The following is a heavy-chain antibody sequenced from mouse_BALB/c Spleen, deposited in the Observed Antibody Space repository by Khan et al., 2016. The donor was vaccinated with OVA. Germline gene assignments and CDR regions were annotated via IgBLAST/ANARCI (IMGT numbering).Heavy chain of an antibody. D-gene: IGHD2-14*01. CDR2: IWGGGGT. CDR3: ARAYYGYDGYDAIDY. Sequence: VKLLESGPGLVAPSQSLSITCTVSGFSFSRYNIHWVRQPLGKGLEWLGMIWGGGGTDYNSTPKSSLSISKDNSTSEDFLNMNSLQTDDAAMYYCARAYYGYDGYDAIDYWGQGTSVTVSS. V-gene: IGHV2-6-4*01. J-gene: IGHJ4*01. CDR1: GFSFSRYN.